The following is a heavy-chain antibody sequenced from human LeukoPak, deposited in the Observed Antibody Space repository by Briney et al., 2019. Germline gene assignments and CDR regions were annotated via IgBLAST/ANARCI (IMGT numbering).Heavy chain of an antibody. V-gene: IGHV3-48*01. CDR1: GFTFTTYS. CDR2: FGSDSRTI. D-gene: IGHD5-18*01. Sequence: GGSLRLSCAASGFTFTTYSMNWVRQAPGKGLEWVSYFGSDSRTIFYADSVKGRFTISRDNAKNSLYLQMNSLRAEDTAVYYCARDQKQLWKYYFDYWGQGTLVTVSS. CDR3: ARDQKQLWKYYFDY. J-gene: IGHJ4*02.